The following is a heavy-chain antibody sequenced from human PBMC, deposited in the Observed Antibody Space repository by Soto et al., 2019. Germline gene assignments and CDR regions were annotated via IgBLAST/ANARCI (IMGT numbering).Heavy chain of an antibody. V-gene: IGHV4-38-2*02. CDR2: IYHGGST. CDR1: GYSISSYYY. Sequence: SETLSLTCAICGYSISSYYYWAWIRQPPGXGLEWIGSIYHGGSTYYNPSLKSRVTISLDTSTNQFSLKLDSVTAADTAVYYCARDLSYYDSSAYYSFDYWGQGTLVTVSS. J-gene: IGHJ4*02. D-gene: IGHD3-22*01. CDR3: ARDLSYYDSSAYYSFDY.